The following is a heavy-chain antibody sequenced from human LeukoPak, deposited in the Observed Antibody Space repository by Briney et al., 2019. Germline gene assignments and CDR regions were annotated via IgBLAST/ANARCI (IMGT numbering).Heavy chain of an antibody. D-gene: IGHD3-16*01. V-gene: IGHV3-23*01. J-gene: IGHJ4*02. Sequence: GGSLRLSCAASGFPFSNYGMNWVRQAPGKGLEWVSGIIGSGGTTYYADSVKGRFTISRDNSKNTLYLQMNSLRAEDTALYYCAPSQGGKWGRGTLVTVSS. CDR3: APSQGGK. CDR2: IIGSGGTT. CDR1: GFPFSNYG.